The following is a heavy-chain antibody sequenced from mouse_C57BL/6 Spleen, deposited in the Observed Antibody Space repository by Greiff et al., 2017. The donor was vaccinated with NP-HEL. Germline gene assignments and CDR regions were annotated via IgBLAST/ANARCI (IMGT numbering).Heavy chain of an antibody. CDR1: GFTFSNYW. Sequence: EVKLMESGGGLVQPGGSMKLSCVASGFTFSNYWMNWVRQSPEKGLEWVAQIRLKSDNYATHYAESVKGRFTISRDDSKSSVYLQMNNLRAEDTGIYYCTGDLLWGAMDYWGQGTSVTVSS. D-gene: IGHD2-1*01. CDR2: IRLKSDNYAT. J-gene: IGHJ4*01. CDR3: TGDLLWGAMDY. V-gene: IGHV6-3*01.